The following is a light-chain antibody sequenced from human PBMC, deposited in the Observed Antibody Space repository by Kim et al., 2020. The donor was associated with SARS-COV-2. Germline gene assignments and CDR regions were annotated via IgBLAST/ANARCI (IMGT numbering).Light chain of an antibody. CDR1: NIGGRN. CDR2: RDN. CDR3: QVWDSSTV. V-gene: IGLV3-9*01. Sequence: SMALGQTARIACGGNNIGGRNGHWYQQKPGQAPVLVIYRDNNRPSGIPERFSGSNSGNTATLTISRAQAGDEADYYCQVWDSSTVFGGGTQLTVL. J-gene: IGLJ3*02.